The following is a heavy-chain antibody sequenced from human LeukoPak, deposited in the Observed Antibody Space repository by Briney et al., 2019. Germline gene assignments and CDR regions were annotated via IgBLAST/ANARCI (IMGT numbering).Heavy chain of an antibody. Sequence: PGGSLRLSCAASGFTFSSYAMSWVRHSPGKWLEWVSAISGSGGSTYYADTVKGRFTISRDNSKNTLYLQMNSLRAEDTAVYYCAKSYGSGSPYYFDYWGQGTLVTVSS. V-gene: IGHV3-23*01. D-gene: IGHD3-10*01. CDR1: GFTFSSYA. CDR3: AKSYGSGSPYYFDY. J-gene: IGHJ4*02. CDR2: ISGSGGST.